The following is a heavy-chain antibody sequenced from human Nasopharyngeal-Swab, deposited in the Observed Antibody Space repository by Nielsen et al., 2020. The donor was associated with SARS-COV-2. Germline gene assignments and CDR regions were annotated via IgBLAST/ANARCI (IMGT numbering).Heavy chain of an antibody. CDR1: GFTFSTYS. CDR2: ISGSGTI. Sequence: GESLKISCAASGFTFSTYSMNWVRQAPGKGLEWISYISGSGTIYYTDSVKGRFTISRDNAKNSLYLQMNSLRAEDTALYRARDRYLARWGQGTLVTVSS. J-gene: IGHJ4*02. D-gene: IGHD3-16*02. V-gene: IGHV3-48*01. CDR3: ARDRYLAR.